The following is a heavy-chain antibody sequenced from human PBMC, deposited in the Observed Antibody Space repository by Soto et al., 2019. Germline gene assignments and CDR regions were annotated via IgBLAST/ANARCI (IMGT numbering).Heavy chain of an antibody. V-gene: IGHV5-51*01. D-gene: IGHD2-2*01. CDR3: SRRKASSTTSLSFPAGFDY. CDR1: GYSFTNYW. Sequence: EVQLVQSGAEVKKPGESLKISCKGSGYSFTNYWIGWVRQMPGKGLEWMGLIYPGDSDTRYSPSFEGQVTISADKSISTAYLQWSGLKASDTGMYYCSRRKASSTTSLSFPAGFDYWGQGTLVTVSS. CDR2: IYPGDSDT. J-gene: IGHJ4*02.